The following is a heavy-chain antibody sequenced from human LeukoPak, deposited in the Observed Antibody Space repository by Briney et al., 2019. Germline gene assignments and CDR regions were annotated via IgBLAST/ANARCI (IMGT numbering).Heavy chain of an antibody. D-gene: IGHD2-21*02. Sequence: GGSLRLSCAASGFTFDVYGMSWVRQAPGKGLEWVSGINWNGGSTGYADSVKGRFTISRDNAKNSLYLQMNSLRAEDTALYYCARDPPGDCGGDCYSSPVFDYWGQGTLVTVSS. V-gene: IGHV3-20*04. CDR3: ARDPPGDCGGDCYSSPVFDY. CDR1: GFTFDVYG. CDR2: INWNGGST. J-gene: IGHJ4*02.